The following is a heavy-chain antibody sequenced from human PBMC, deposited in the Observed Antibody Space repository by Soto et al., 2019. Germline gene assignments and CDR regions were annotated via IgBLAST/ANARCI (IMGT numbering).Heavy chain of an antibody. J-gene: IGHJ5*02. Sequence: QVQLQESGPGLVKPSQTLSLTCTVSGGSISSGDYYWSWIRQPPGKGLEWIGYIYHSGSTNYTPSLKSRVTLSVDTSKNQFSLKLSSVTAADTAVYYCARERPDGARLDPWGQGTLVTVSS. CDR3: ARERPDGARLDP. V-gene: IGHV4-30-4*01. CDR2: IYHSGST. D-gene: IGHD6-6*01. CDR1: GGSISSGDYY.